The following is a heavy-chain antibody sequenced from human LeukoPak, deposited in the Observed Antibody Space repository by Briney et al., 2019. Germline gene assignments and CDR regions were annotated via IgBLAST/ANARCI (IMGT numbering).Heavy chain of an antibody. V-gene: IGHV1-18*01. J-gene: IGHJ3*02. Sequence: ASVKVSCKASGYTFTSYGISWVRQAPGQGLEWVGWISACNGNTNYAQKLQGRVTMTTDTSTSTAYMELRSLRSDDTAVYYCARDHLPNYYDSSGSDAFDIWGQGTMVTVSS. CDR3: ARDHLPNYYDSSGSDAFDI. CDR1: GYTFTSYG. CDR2: ISACNGNT. D-gene: IGHD3-22*01.